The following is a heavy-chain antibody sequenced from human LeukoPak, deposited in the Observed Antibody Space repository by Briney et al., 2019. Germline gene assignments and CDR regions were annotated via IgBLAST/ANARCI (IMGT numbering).Heavy chain of an antibody. D-gene: IGHD6-19*01. CDR1: GGSFSGYY. J-gene: IGHJ4*02. CDR3: AREGSSGWYEIDY. CDR2: INHSGST. Sequence: SETLSLTCAVYGGSFSGYYWSWIRQPPGKGLEWIGEINHSGSTNYNPSLKSRVTISVDTSKNQFSLKLSSVTAADTAVYYCAREGSSGWYEIDYWGQGTLVTVSS. V-gene: IGHV4-34*01.